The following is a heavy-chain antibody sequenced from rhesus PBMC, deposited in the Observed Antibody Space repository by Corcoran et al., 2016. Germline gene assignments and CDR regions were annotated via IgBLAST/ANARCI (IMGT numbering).Heavy chain of an antibody. CDR3: ATGHWNDLYY. CDR2: VDPEVGEA. CDR1: GYTFTDYY. Sequence: EVQLVQSGAEVKKPGASVKISCKAFGYTFTDYYLHWVRQAPGKGLGWLGRVDPEVGEAIHAQKFQGRVTITAATSTDTAYMELRSLRSEDPAVYYCATGHWNDLYYWGQGVLVTVSS. J-gene: IGHJ4*01. V-gene: IGHV1-111*02. D-gene: IGHD1-7*02.